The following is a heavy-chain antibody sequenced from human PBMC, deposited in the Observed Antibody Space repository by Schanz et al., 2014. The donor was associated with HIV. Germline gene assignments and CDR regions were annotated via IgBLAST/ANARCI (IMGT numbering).Heavy chain of an antibody. CDR1: GYTFASYG. V-gene: IGHV1-18*01. D-gene: IGHD2-15*01. CDR3: ARVNKDIGGYYFDY. Sequence: VQLLQSGAEVKKPGASVKVSCKTSGYTFASYGITWVRQAPGQGLDCVGWISPYNGDRKYDQKFQGRVTLTTDTSTNTAYMELRSLRSDDTAVYYCARVNKDIGGYYFDYWGQGTLVTVSS. CDR2: ISPYNGDR. J-gene: IGHJ4*02.